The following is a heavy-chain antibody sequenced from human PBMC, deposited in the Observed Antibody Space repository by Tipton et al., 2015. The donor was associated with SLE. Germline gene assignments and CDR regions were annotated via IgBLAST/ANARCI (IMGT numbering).Heavy chain of an antibody. V-gene: IGHV4-61*02. CDR2: MYTSGST. J-gene: IGHJ4*02. Sequence: TLSLTCTVSGGSISSGGYYWSWIRQPAGKGLEWIGRMYTSGSTNYNPSLKSRVTISMDTSKNQFSLKLSSVTAADTAVYYCARHITMIDYWGQGTLVTVSS. D-gene: IGHD3-22*01. CDR1: GGSISSGGYY. CDR3: ARHITMIDY.